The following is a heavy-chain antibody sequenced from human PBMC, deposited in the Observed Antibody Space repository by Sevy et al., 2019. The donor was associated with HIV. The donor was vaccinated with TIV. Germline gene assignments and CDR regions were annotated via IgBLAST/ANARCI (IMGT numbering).Heavy chain of an antibody. CDR2: IYSGDST. J-gene: IGHJ4*02. Sequence: GGSLRLSCAASGFTVSDNYMSWVRQAPGKGLEWVSVIYSGDSTYYADSVKGRFTISRDNSKNTLYLQMNSLRAEDTAVYYCARDLPPSATTVPHFDYWGRGTLVTVSS. CDR1: GFTVSDNY. CDR3: ARDLPPSATTVPHFDY. D-gene: IGHD4-17*01. V-gene: IGHV3-66*01.